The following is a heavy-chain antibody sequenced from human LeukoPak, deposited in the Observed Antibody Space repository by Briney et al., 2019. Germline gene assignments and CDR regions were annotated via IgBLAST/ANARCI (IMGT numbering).Heavy chain of an antibody. Sequence: SVKVSCKASGGTFSSYAISWVRQAPGQGLEWMGRIIPILGIANYAQKFQGRVTITADKSTSTAYMELSSLRFEDTAVYYCARGDDVVAWGQGTLVTVSS. CDR1: GGTFSSYA. CDR2: IIPILGIA. D-gene: IGHD2-2*01. J-gene: IGHJ5*02. CDR3: ARGDDVVA. V-gene: IGHV1-69*04.